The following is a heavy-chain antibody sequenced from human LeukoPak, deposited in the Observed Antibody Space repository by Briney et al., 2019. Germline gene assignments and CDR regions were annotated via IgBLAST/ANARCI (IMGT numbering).Heavy chain of an antibody. CDR2: IYYSGST. CDR3: ARVVDYDSSGYFRYCFDY. D-gene: IGHD3-22*01. Sequence: PSETLSLTCTVSGGSISSYYWSWIRQPPGKGLEWIGYIYYSGSTNYNPSLKSRVTISVDTSKNQFSLKLSSVTAADTAVYYCARVVDYDSSGYFRYCFDYWGQGTLVTVSS. CDR1: GGSISSYY. J-gene: IGHJ4*02. V-gene: IGHV4-59*01.